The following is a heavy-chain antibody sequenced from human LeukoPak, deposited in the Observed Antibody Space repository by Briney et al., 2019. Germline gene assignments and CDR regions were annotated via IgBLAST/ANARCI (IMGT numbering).Heavy chain of an antibody. J-gene: IGHJ3*02. CDR3: ATGAYCGGDCFDAFDI. CDR2: IYTSGST. D-gene: IGHD2-21*01. V-gene: IGHV4-4*07. CDR1: GGSISSYY. Sequence: PSETLSLTCTVSGGSISSYYWNWIRQPAGKGLEWIGRIYTSGSTDYNPSLKSRVTMSVDSSKNQFSLKLSSVTAADTAAYYCATGAYCGGDCFDAFDIWGQGTMVTISS.